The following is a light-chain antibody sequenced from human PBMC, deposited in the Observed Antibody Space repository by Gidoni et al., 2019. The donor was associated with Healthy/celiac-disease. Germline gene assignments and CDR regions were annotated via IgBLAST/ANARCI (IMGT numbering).Light chain of an antibody. J-gene: IGKJ1*01. CDR1: QDISNY. CDR2: DES. V-gene: IGKV1-33*01. Sequence: DIQMTQSPSSLSASVGDRVTMTCQASQDISNYLNWYQQKPGKAPKLLIYDESNLETGVPSRFSGSGSGTDFTFTISSLQPEDIATYYCQQYDNLPWTFGQGTKVEIK. CDR3: QQYDNLPWT.